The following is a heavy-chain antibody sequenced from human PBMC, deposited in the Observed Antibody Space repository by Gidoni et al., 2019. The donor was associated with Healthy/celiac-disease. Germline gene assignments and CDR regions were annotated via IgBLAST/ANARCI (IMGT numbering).Heavy chain of an antibody. V-gene: IGHV4-59*08. D-gene: IGHD1-26*01. J-gene: IGHJ3*02. CDR3: ATGRGIVGAQGAFDI. CDR1: GGPISSYY. Sequence: VLLQESGPGLVKPSETLSLTCTVSGGPISSYYWSWIRQPPGKGLEWIGNIYYSGSTNYNPSLKSRVTISVDTSKNQFSLKLSSVTAADTAVYYCATGRGIVGAQGAFDIWGQGTMVTVSS. CDR2: IYYSGST.